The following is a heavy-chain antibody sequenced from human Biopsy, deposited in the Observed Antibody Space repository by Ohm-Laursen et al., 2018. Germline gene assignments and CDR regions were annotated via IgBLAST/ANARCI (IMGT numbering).Heavy chain of an antibody. V-gene: IGHV4-39*07. J-gene: IGHJ4*02. CDR3: ALGGGSYVNFDY. D-gene: IGHD1-26*01. Sequence: GTLSLTCTVSGGSISDSTYHWGWIRQSPGKGLEWIGNIYYSGNTDYSPSLKSRVTISVDTSNNQFSLRLSSVTAADTAVYYCALGGGSYVNFDYWGQGTLVTVSS. CDR2: IYYSGNT. CDR1: GGSISDSTYH.